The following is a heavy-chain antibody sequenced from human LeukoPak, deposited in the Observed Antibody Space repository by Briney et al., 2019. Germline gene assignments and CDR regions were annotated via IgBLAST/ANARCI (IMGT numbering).Heavy chain of an antibody. Sequence: GGSLRLSCAASGFTLSTYSLNWVRQAPGKGLEWVSSISSSSLYIYYADSVKGRFTISRDNSKNSLYLQMNSLRTEDTALYYCAKDSYSGIVGGYDFYYYYYMDVWGKGTTVTVSS. CDR1: GFTLSTYS. V-gene: IGHV3-21*04. D-gene: IGHD1-26*01. CDR2: ISSSSLYI. J-gene: IGHJ6*03. CDR3: AKDSYSGIVGGYDFYYYYYMDV.